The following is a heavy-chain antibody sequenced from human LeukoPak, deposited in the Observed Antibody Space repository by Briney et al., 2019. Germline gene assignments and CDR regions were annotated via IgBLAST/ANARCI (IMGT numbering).Heavy chain of an antibody. CDR2: ITGSGGST. V-gene: IGHV3-23*01. D-gene: IGHD2-2*01. CDR3: AKREGDCLSTSCARWDY. J-gene: IGHJ4*02. CDR1: GFTFSSYA. Sequence: GGSLRLSCAASGFTFSSYAMSWVRQAPGKGLEWVSAITGSGGSTYYADSVKGRFTISRDNSKNTLYLQMNSLRAEDTAVYYCAKREGDCLSTSCARWDYWGQGTLVTVSS.